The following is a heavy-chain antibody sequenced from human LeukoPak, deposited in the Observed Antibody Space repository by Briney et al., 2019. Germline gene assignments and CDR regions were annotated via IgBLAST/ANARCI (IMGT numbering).Heavy chain of an antibody. CDR2: INSDGITT. Sequence: GGSLRLSCAASGFTFSSYWMHWVRQAPGEGLVWVSRINSDGITTNYADSVKGRFTISRDNAKNTLYLQMNSLRADDTAVYYCARTPYCSSTTCEDFDYWGQGTLVTVSS. CDR3: ARTPYCSSTTCEDFDY. J-gene: IGHJ4*02. V-gene: IGHV3-74*01. CDR1: GFTFSSYW. D-gene: IGHD2-2*01.